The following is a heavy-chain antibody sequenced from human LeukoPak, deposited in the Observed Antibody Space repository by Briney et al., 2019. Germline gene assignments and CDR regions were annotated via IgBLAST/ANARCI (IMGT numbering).Heavy chain of an antibody. CDR2: IYTSGST. D-gene: IGHD6-19*01. CDR3: ARHGLNSSGWYRVIGN. J-gene: IGHJ4*02. Sequence: SETLSLTCTVSGDSISNYYWSWIRQPAGKGLEWIGRIYTSGSTNYNPSLKSRVTMSVDTSKNQFSLKLSSVTAADTAVYYCARHGLNSSGWYRVIGNWGQGTLVTVSS. V-gene: IGHV4-4*07. CDR1: GDSISNYY.